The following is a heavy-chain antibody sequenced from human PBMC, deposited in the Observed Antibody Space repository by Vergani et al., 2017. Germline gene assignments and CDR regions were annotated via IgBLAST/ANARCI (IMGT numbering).Heavy chain of an antibody. Sequence: QVQLVQSGAAVLRPGASVKVSCKASGYIFSTYYIHWVRQAPGQGLEWMVTINPTGGATTYSQKFQGRVTMTRDSSATTVYMELSSLRSEDTSVYFCARGVGYGSLSCCPGLDPWGQGGLVTVSP. CDR2: INPTGGAT. V-gene: IGHV1-46*01. CDR3: ARGVGYGSLSCCPGLDP. D-gene: IGHD1-26*01. CDR1: GYIFSTYY. J-gene: IGHJ5*02.